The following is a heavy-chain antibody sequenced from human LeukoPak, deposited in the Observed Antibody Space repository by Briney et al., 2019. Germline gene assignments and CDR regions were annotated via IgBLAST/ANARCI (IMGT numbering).Heavy chain of an antibody. J-gene: IGHJ5*02. V-gene: IGHV3-9*01. Sequence: GGSLRLSCAASGFTFDDYAMHWVRQAPGKGLEWASGISWNSGSIGYADSVKGRFTISRDNAKNSLYLQMNSLRAEDTALYYCAKDSHPARTARYNWFDPWGQGTLVTVSS. CDR2: ISWNSGSI. CDR3: AKDSHPARTARYNWFDP. CDR1: GFTFDDYA. D-gene: IGHD6-6*01.